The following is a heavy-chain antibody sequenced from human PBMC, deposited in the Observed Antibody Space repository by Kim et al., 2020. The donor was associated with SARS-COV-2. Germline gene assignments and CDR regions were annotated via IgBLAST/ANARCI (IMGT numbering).Heavy chain of an antibody. Sequence: DSVEGRVTVSKDKSKKTVYLQMDSLSAEDTAVYYCARDADSSGRYGSFDYWGQGTLVTVSS. CDR3: ARDADSSGRYGSFDY. D-gene: IGHD3-22*01. J-gene: IGHJ4*02. V-gene: IGHV3-30*07.